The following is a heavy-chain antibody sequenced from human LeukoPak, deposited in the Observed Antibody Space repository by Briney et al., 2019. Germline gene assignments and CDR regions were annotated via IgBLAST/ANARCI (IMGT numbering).Heavy chain of an antibody. CDR1: GGSISSYY. CDR3: ARGGSLRPPIYFDY. D-gene: IGHD6-13*01. J-gene: IGHJ4*02. V-gene: IGHV4-59*01. CDR2: IYYSGST. Sequence: PSETLSLTCTVSGGSISSYYWSWIRQPPGKGLEWIGYIYYSGSTNYNPSLKSRVTISVDTSKNQFSLKRSSVTAADTAVYYCARGGSLRPPIYFDYWGQGTLVTVSS.